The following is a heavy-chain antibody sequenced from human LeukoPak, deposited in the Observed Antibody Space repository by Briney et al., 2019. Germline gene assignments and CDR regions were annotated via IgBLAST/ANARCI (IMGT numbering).Heavy chain of an antibody. Sequence: GGSLRLSCAASGFTFSRYSMNWVRQAPGKGPQWVSYISGSSSAIYYADSVRGRFTISRDNAKNSLYLQMNSLRDEDTAVYYCARDGEMATNPYYFDYWGQGTLVTVSS. J-gene: IGHJ4*02. CDR3: ARDGEMATNPYYFDY. CDR1: GFTFSRYS. D-gene: IGHD5-24*01. CDR2: ISGSSSAI. V-gene: IGHV3-48*02.